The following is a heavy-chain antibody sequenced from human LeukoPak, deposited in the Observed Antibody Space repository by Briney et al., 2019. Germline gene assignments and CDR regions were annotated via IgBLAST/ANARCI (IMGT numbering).Heavy chain of an antibody. Sequence: SVKVSCKASGGTFSSYAISWVRQAPGQGLEWMGGIIPIFGTANYAQKFQGRVTITADESTSTAYMELSSLRSEDTAVYYCARGPLRVAATSLARNWFDPWGQGTLVTVSS. V-gene: IGHV1-69*13. CDR2: IIPIFGTA. CDR1: GGTFSSYA. CDR3: ARGPLRVAATSLARNWFDP. J-gene: IGHJ5*02. D-gene: IGHD6-13*01.